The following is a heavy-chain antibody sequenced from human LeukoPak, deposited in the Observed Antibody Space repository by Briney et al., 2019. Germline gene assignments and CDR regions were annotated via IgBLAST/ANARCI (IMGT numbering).Heavy chain of an antibody. CDR2: INQDESEK. Sequence: ETLSLTCTVSGGSISSSSYYWGWIRQPPGKGLEWVATINQDESEKDYVDSVKGRFTISRDNAKTSLYLQMNSLRAEDTALYYCARDAMHTTSDSWGQGTPVTVSS. CDR3: ARDAMHTTSDS. V-gene: IGHV3-7*01. CDR1: GGSISSSSYY. D-gene: IGHD1-14*01. J-gene: IGHJ4*02.